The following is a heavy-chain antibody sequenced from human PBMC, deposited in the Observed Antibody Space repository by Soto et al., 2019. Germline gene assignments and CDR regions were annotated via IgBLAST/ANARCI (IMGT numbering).Heavy chain of an antibody. CDR2: RNPDSGNT. CDR1: GYTFINYD. D-gene: IGHD2-8*01. Sequence: QVQLVQSGAEVKKPGASVKVSCKASGYTFINYDINWVRQAPGQGLEWVGWRNPDSGNTGYAQNFQGRVTMTGNTSISSVYMELSSLTSEDTAVYYCARRRGSNGWFDLWGQGTLVTVSS. V-gene: IGHV1-8*01. J-gene: IGHJ5*02. CDR3: ARRRGSNGWFDL.